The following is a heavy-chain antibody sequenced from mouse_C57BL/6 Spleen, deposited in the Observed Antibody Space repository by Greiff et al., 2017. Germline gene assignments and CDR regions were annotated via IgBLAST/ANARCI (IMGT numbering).Heavy chain of an antibody. D-gene: IGHD4-1*01. Sequence: QVQLQQPGAELVMPGASVKLSCKASGYTFTSYWMHWVKQRPGQGLEWIGEIDPSDSYTNYNQKFKGKSTLTVDKSSSTAYMQLSSLTSEYSAVYYCALTGAYWGQGTLVTVSA. J-gene: IGHJ3*01. CDR2: IDPSDSYT. CDR1: GYTFTSYW. V-gene: IGHV1-69*01. CDR3: ALTGAY.